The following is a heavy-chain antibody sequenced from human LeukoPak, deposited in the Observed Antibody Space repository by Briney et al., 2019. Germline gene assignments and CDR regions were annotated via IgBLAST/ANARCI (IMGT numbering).Heavy chain of an antibody. CDR1: GYTFTSYD. Sequence: ASVKVSCKASGYTFTSYDINWVRQATGQGLEWMGWMNPNSGNTGYAQKFQGRVTITGNTSISTAYMELSSLRSEDTAVYYCARGSNDFWSGYPGGYYYYYYMDVWGKGTTVTVSS. CDR2: MNPNSGNT. D-gene: IGHD3-3*01. J-gene: IGHJ6*03. V-gene: IGHV1-8*03. CDR3: ARGSNDFWSGYPGGYYYYYYMDV.